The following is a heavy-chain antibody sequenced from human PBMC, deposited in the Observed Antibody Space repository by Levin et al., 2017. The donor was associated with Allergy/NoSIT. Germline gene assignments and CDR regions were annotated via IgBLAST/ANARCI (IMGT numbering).Heavy chain of an antibody. D-gene: IGHD2-21*02. CDR3: ARGGAYCGGDCYSD. Sequence: GESLKISCKASGYSFTDYYVHWVRQAPGQGLEWMGWINPKSGGTNYAQNFQGRVTMTRDTSISTAYMDLSSLTSDDTALYYCARGGAYCGGDCYSDWGQGTLVTVSS. CDR2: INPKSGGT. J-gene: IGHJ4*02. V-gene: IGHV1-2*02. CDR1: GYSFTDYY.